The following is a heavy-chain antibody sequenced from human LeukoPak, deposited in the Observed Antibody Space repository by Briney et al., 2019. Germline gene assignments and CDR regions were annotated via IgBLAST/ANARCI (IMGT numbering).Heavy chain of an antibody. CDR3: ASSYLYYGLGH. V-gene: IGHV1-8*01. D-gene: IGHD3-10*01. CDR2: MNPNSRNT. J-gene: IGHJ4*02. Sequence: ASAKVSCKASGYTFTSYDINWVRQATGQGLEWMGWMNPNSRNTGYVQKFQGRVTMTRNTSISTAYMELSSLRSEDTAVYYCASSYLYYGLGHWGQGTLVTVSS. CDR1: GYTFTSYD.